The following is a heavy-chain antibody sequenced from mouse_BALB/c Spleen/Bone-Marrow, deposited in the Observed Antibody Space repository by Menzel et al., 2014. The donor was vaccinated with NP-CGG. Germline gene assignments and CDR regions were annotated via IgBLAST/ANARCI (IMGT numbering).Heavy chain of an antibody. Sequence: VQLQQSGAELARPGASVKMSCKASGYTFTSYTMHWVKQRPGQGLEWIGYINPSSGYTNYNQKFMDKATLTADKSPSTAYMQLSSLTSEDSAVYYCARSLRWYFDVWGAGTTVTVSS. CDR2: INPSSGYT. CDR3: ARSLRWYFDV. D-gene: IGHD1-1*01. V-gene: IGHV1-4*01. J-gene: IGHJ1*01. CDR1: GYTFTSYT.